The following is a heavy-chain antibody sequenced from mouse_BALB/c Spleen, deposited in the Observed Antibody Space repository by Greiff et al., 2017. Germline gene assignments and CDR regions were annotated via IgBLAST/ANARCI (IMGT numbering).Heavy chain of an antibody. CDR3: AGTGTGAWFAY. CDR2: INPSTGYT. D-gene: IGHD4-1*01. Sequence: QVQLQQSGAELAKPGASVKMSCKASGYTFTSYWMHWVKQRPGQGLEWIGYINPSTGYTEYNQKFKDKATLTADKSSSTAYMQLSSLTSEDSAVYYCAGTGTGAWFAYWGQGTLVTVSA. J-gene: IGHJ3*01. CDR1: GYTFTSYW. V-gene: IGHV1-7*01.